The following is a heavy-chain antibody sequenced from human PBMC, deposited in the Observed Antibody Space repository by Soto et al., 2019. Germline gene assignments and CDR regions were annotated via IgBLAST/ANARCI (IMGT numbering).Heavy chain of an antibody. CDR1: GGTFSSYT. CDR2: IIPILGIA. CDR3: ARAASIAVAGMGFDP. J-gene: IGHJ5*02. Sequence: SVKVSCKASGGTFSSYTISWVRQAPGQGLEWMGRIIPILGIANYAQKFQGRVTITADKSTSTAYMELSSLRSEDTAVYYCARAASIAVAGMGFDPWGQGTLVTVSS. V-gene: IGHV1-69*02. D-gene: IGHD6-19*01.